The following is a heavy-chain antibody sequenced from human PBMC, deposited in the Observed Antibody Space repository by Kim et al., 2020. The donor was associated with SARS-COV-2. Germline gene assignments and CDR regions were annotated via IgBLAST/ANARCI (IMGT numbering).Heavy chain of an antibody. CDR2: ISYDGSNK. D-gene: IGHD3-10*01. CDR3: ARFGYGSGLDAFDI. J-gene: IGHJ3*02. Sequence: GGSLRLSCAASGFTFSSYAMHWVRQAPGKGLEWVAVISYDGSNKYYADSVKGRFTISRDNSKNTLYLQMNSLRAEDTAVYYCARFGYGSGLDAFDIWGQGTMVTVSS. CDR1: GFTFSSYA. V-gene: IGHV3-30*04.